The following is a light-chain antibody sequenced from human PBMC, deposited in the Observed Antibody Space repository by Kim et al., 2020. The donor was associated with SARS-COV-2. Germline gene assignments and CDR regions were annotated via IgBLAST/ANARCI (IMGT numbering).Light chain of an antibody. Sequence: GQRVTISCSGRSSNIGSNTVNWYQQRPGTAPKLLIYSNNQRPSGVPDRFSGSKSGTSASLAISGLQSEDEADYYCAAWDDSLNGWVFGGGTQLTVL. CDR2: SNN. CDR1: SSNIGSNT. V-gene: IGLV1-44*01. CDR3: AAWDDSLNGWV. J-gene: IGLJ3*02.